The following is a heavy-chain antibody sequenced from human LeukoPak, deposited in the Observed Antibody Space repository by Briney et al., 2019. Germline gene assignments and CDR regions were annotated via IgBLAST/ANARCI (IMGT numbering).Heavy chain of an antibody. D-gene: IGHD1-26*01. Sequence: ASVKVSCKASGCTFTSYDINWVRQATGQGLEWMGWMNPNSGNTGYAQKFQGRVTMTRNTSISTAYMELSSLRSEDTAVYYCARTLSGWELLGGDAFDIWGQGTMVTVSS. CDR3: ARTLSGWELLGGDAFDI. V-gene: IGHV1-8*01. J-gene: IGHJ3*02. CDR2: MNPNSGNT. CDR1: GCTFTSYD.